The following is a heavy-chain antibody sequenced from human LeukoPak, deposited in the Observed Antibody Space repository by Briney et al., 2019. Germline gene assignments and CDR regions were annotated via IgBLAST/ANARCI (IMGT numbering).Heavy chain of an antibody. CDR2: IGYDGRFK. CDR3: ARDPKTWSPDYFDY. V-gene: IGHV3-30*04. CDR1: GFTFNNYP. Sequence: PGGSLRLSCATSGFTFNNYPMHWVRQAPGKGLEWVAVIGYDGRFKFHSDSVKGRFTISRDDSKNTLYLQMNSLRPEGTALYYCARDPKTWSPDYFDYWGQGTLVTVST. D-gene: IGHD3-3*01. J-gene: IGHJ4*02.